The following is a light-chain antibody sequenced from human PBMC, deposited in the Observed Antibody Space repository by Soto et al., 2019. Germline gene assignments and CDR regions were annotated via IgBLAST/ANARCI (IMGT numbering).Light chain of an antibody. Sequence: EMVLTQSPGTLSLSPGERATLSCRASQSVSSSYLAWYQQKPGQAPRLLIYRASSRATGIPDRFSGSGSGKDFTLTISRLEPEDFAVYYCQQYGSYWTFGQGTKVDI. CDR3: QQYGSYWT. J-gene: IGKJ1*01. CDR2: RAS. CDR1: QSVSSSY. V-gene: IGKV3-20*01.